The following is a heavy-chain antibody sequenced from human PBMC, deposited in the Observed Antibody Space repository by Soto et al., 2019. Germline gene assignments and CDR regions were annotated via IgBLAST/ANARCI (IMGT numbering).Heavy chain of an antibody. Sequence: QVQLVESGGGVVQPGRSLRLSCAASGFMFSNHGMHWVRQAPGKGLEWVAVIWSEGNNRYYADSVKGRFTISRDNSKNTVYRQMNSLRAEHTAVYYCVRGDNWNDEASDYWGQGTLVTVSS. V-gene: IGHV3-33*01. CDR2: IWSEGNNR. CDR1: GFMFSNHG. CDR3: VRGDNWNDEASDY. D-gene: IGHD1-1*01. J-gene: IGHJ4*02.